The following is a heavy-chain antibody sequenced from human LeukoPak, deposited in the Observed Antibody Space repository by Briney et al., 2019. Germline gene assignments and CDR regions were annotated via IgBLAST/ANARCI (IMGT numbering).Heavy chain of an antibody. V-gene: IGHV1-2*02. J-gene: IGHJ4*02. CDR3: ARVDDSGNYFDY. D-gene: IGHD3-22*01. Sequence: YAQKFQGRVTMARDTSISTAYMELSRVRSDDTAIYYCARVDDSGNYFDYWGQGTLVTVSP.